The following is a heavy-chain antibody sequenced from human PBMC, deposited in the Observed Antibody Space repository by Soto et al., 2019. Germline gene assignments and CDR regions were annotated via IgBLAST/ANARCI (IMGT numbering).Heavy chain of an antibody. V-gene: IGHV4-61*01. CDR1: GGSVSSGSYY. Sequence: PSETLSLTCTVSGGSVSSGSYYWSWIRQPPGKGLEWIGYIYYSGSTNYNPSLKSRVTISVDTSKNQFSLKLSSVTAADTAVYYCAREPSSSPYYYYAMDVWGQGTTVTVSS. J-gene: IGHJ6*02. CDR2: IYYSGST. CDR3: AREPSSSPYYYYAMDV. D-gene: IGHD6-6*01.